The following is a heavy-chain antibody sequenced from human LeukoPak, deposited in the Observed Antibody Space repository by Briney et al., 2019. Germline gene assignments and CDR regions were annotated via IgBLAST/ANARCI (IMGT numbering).Heavy chain of an antibody. V-gene: IGHV4-38-2*01. J-gene: IGHJ4*02. D-gene: IGHD5-12*01. CDR2: IYHSGST. CDR3: ARHGTKWLRRGFDY. Sequence: PSETLSLTCSVSHYSITSGYYWGWIRQPPGKGLEWIGNIYHSGSTFYNPSLKSRVTISVDTSKNQFSLKLNSVTAADTAVYYCARHGTKWLRRGFDYWGQGTLVTVSS. CDR1: HYSITSGYY.